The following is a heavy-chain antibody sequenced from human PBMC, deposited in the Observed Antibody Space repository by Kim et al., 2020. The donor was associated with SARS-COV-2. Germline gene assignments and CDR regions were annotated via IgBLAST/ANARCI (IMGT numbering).Heavy chain of an antibody. Sequence: ADSVKGRFTISRDNSKNTLYLQMNSLRAEDTAVYYCAKSCGGDCYGGFDYWGQGTLVTVSS. D-gene: IGHD2-21*02. V-gene: IGHV3-23*01. CDR3: AKSCGGDCYGGFDY. J-gene: IGHJ4*02.